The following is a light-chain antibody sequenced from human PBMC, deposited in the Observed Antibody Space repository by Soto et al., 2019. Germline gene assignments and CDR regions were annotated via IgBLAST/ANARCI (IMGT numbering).Light chain of an antibody. V-gene: IGKV1-39*01. Sequence: DIQMTQSPSSLSASIGDRVNITCRASQSLSSYLNWYQQKPGKAANPLIYVASHLQGGVPTRFSGSESVTEFTLTISSLQTEELLACYYLRSYITPQTFGQGTKVEIK. CDR2: VAS. CDR3: LRSYITPQT. CDR1: QSLSSY. J-gene: IGKJ1*01.